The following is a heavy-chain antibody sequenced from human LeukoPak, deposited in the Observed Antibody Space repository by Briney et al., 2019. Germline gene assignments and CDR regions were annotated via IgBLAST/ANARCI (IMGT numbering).Heavy chain of an antibody. CDR2: ISYDGSNK. V-gene: IGHV3-30*07. Sequence: GGSLRLSCAASGFTFSSYAMHWVRQAPGKGLEWVAVISYDGSNKYYADSVKGRFTISRDNSKNTLYLQMSSLRAEDTAVYYCARETAHLYYWGQGTLVTVSS. D-gene: IGHD2-21*02. CDR1: GFTFSSYA. J-gene: IGHJ4*02. CDR3: ARETAHLYY.